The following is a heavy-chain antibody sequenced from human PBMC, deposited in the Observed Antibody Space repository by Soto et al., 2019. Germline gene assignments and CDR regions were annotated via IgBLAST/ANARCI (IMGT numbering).Heavy chain of an antibody. V-gene: IGHV1-8*01. CDR1: GYTFTTYD. J-gene: IGHJ6*02. Sequence: ASVNVSCKASGYTFTTYDINWVRQAPGQGLEWLGWMDPNSGSTGYAQNFQGRITMTRNISRNTAHMELSSLQSEDTAVYYCARERKFDFWRKGLDVWGQGTTVTVS. D-gene: IGHD3-3*01. CDR3: ARERKFDFWRKGLDV. CDR2: MDPNSGST.